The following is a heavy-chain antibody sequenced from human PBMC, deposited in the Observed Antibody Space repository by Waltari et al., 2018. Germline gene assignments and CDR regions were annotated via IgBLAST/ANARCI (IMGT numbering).Heavy chain of an antibody. D-gene: IGHD3-22*01. Sequence: HVPLPQWGAGLLTPSETLSLPCAVSGGSFSCYYWRWLRHPPGTGLEWMGELNQSGSTNYNPSLKSRVTISVDTCKNQSALKLSSVTAADTAVEYCARDLGHYYEDSRGYYYVFYYYYGMDVWGQGTTVTVSS. V-gene: IGHV4-34*01. CDR1: GGSFSCYY. CDR3: ARDLGHYYEDSRGYYYVFYYYYGMDV. J-gene: IGHJ6*02. CDR2: LNQSGST.